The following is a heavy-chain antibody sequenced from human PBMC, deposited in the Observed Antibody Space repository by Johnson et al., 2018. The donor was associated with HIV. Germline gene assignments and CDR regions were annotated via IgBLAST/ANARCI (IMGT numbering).Heavy chain of an antibody. Sequence: QVQVVESGGGVVQPVRSLRLSCAASGFTFSSYGMHWVRQAPGKGLEWVAVISYDGSNKYYADSVKGRFTISRDNSKNTLYLQMNSLRAEDTAVYYCAKASRHLVFYVAVDIWGQGTMVTVSS. J-gene: IGHJ3*02. CDR1: GFTFSSYG. CDR3: AKASRHLVFYVAVDI. CDR2: ISYDGSNK. D-gene: IGHD2/OR15-2a*01. V-gene: IGHV3-30*18.